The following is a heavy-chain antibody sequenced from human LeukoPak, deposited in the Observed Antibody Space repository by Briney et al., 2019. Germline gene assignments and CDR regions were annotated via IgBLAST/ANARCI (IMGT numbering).Heavy chain of an antibody. D-gene: IGHD2-15*01. CDR2: ISGSDGNT. CDR1: GFTFSTYA. CDR3: AKSLAFAATGGGMDV. Sequence: GGSLRLSCAASGFTFSTYAMRWVRQAPGKGLEWVSSISGSDGNTYYADSVKGRFTISRDNSRNTADLQMNSLGAEDAAVYYCAKSLAFAATGGGMDVWGQGTTVTVSS. J-gene: IGHJ6*02. V-gene: IGHV3-23*01.